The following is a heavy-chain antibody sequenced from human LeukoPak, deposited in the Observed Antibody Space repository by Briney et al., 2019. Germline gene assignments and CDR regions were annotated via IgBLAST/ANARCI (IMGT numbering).Heavy chain of an antibody. Sequence: ASVKVSCKASGYTFPSYSIHWVRQAPGQGLEWMGVSNPSGASTTYAQKFQGRVTMTRDTYTRTGYVELSSLRSEDTAVYYCAQRPYGDYILYWGQGTLVTVSS. CDR2: SNPSGAST. J-gene: IGHJ4*02. CDR3: AQRPYGDYILY. V-gene: IGHV1-46*03. D-gene: IGHD4-17*01. CDR1: GYTFPSYS.